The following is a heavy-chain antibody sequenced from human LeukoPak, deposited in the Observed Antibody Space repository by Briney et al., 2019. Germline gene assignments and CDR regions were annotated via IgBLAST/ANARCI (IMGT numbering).Heavy chain of an antibody. CDR3: ARGSSPTLFDY. CDR1: GYSFTSYW. J-gene: IGHJ4*02. D-gene: IGHD2-2*01. V-gene: IGHV5-51*01. Sequence: GESLQISCKGSGYSFTSYWIGWVRQMPGKGLEWMGIIYPGDSDTRYSPSFRGQVTISADKSITTVYLQWSSLKASDTAMYYCARGSSPTLFDYWGQGTLVTVSS. CDR2: IYPGDSDT.